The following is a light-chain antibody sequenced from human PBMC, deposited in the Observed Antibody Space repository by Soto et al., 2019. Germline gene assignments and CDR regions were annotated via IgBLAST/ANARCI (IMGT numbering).Light chain of an antibody. V-gene: IGKV3-11*01. CDR2: GAS. Sequence: IVMTQSPATLSVSPGERATLSCRASQSVSSNLAWYPQKPGQSPRLLIYGASSRATGIPDRFSGSGSGTDFTLTISSLEPEDFAVYYCQQRSNWPPITFGQGTRLEIK. CDR3: QQRSNWPPIT. J-gene: IGKJ5*01. CDR1: QSVSSN.